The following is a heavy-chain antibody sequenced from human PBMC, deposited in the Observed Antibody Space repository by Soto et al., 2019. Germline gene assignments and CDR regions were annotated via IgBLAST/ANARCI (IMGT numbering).Heavy chain of an antibody. Sequence: PSETLSLTCTVSGGSISSSTYYWGWMRQPPGKGLEWIASFFIGGNTYYNPSLKSRVTISIDTSKNQFSLKLNSVTAADTAVYYCARRNLGNDAFDIWGQGTMVTVS. V-gene: IGHV4-39*07. J-gene: IGHJ3*02. CDR1: GGSISSSTYY. CDR3: ARRNLGNDAFDI. CDR2: FFIGGNT. D-gene: IGHD1-1*01.